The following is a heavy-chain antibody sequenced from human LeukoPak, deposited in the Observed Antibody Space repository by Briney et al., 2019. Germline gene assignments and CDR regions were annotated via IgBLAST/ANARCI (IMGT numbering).Heavy chain of an antibody. V-gene: IGHV5-51*01. D-gene: IGHD4-17*01. Sequence: GESLKISCKGSGYSFTTYWIGWVRQMPGEGLQWMGIIYPGDSDTRYSPSFQGQVTISADKSISTAYLQWSSLKASDTAMYYCARRDYGDYASNWFDPWGQGTLVTVSS. CDR3: ARRDYGDYASNWFDP. CDR1: GYSFTTYW. J-gene: IGHJ5*02. CDR2: IYPGDSDT.